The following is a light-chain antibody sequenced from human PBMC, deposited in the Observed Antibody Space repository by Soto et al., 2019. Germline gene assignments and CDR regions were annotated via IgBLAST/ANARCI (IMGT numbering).Light chain of an antibody. Sequence: SSELTQPPSVSVAPGQTASITCGGNNIGSKSVHWYQQKPGQAPVLVVDDDSDRPSGIPERFSGSNSGNTATLTISRVEDEDEADYFCLVWDSSSEYVFGTGPKVIVL. CDR3: LVWDSSSEYV. V-gene: IGLV3-21*02. CDR2: DDS. J-gene: IGLJ1*01. CDR1: NIGSKS.